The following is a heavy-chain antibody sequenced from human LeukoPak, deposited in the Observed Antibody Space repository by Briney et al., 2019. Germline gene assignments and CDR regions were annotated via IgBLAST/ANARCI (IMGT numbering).Heavy chain of an antibody. CDR1: GGTFSSYA. CDR2: IIPIFGTA. Sequence: SVKVSCKASGGTFSSYAISWVRQAPGQGLEWMGGIIPIFGTANYAQKFQGRVTITTDESTSTAYMELSSLRSEDTAVYYCARSAPYYDFWSGYPFEGWGQGTLVTVSS. V-gene: IGHV1-69*05. D-gene: IGHD3-3*01. CDR3: ARSAPYYDFWSGYPFEG. J-gene: IGHJ4*02.